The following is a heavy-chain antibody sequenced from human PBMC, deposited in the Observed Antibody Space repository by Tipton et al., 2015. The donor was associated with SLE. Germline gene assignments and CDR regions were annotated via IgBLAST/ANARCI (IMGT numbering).Heavy chain of an antibody. D-gene: IGHD2-15*01. CDR2: IKQDGSER. V-gene: IGHV3-7*03. J-gene: IGHJ4*02. CDR3: ARGSGFIS. Sequence: SLRLSCAASGFTFSNYDMHWVRQAPGKGLEWVANIKQDGSERYYVDSVKGRFTISRDNAKNSLFLHMTSLRAEDTAVYYCARGSGFISWGQGTLVTVSS. CDR1: GFTFSNYD.